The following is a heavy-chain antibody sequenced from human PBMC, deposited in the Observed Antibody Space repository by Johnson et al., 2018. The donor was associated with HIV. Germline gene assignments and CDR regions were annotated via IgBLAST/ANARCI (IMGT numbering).Heavy chain of an antibody. J-gene: IGHJ3*02. CDR3: ARALEGGATTANEAFDI. Sequence: MLLVESGGGLVQPGGSLRLSCVASGFTFSSNALNWFRQAPGKGLEWVSVIYSGGSPYYADSVKGRFTISRDNSKNTMYLQMNRRRGEDTAVYYCARALEGGATTANEAFDIWCQGTMVTVSS. CDR2: IYSGGSP. CDR1: GFTFSSNA. V-gene: IGHV3-66*02. D-gene: IGHD1-26*01.